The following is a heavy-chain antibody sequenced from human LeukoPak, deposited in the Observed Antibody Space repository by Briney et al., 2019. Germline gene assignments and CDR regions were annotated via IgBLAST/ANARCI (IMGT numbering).Heavy chain of an antibody. CDR2: LSHGGGT. D-gene: IGHD3-10*01. CDR3: ARQSRITMIRGPYGMDV. V-gene: IGHV4-34*01. Sequence: SETLSLTCGVYGGSIRGSFWSWVRQSPGKGLEWIAELSHGGGTNYNPSLKSRVTISVDTSKNQFSLKLSSVTAADTAVYYCARQSRITMIRGPYGMDVWGQGTTVTVSS. CDR1: GGSIRGSF. J-gene: IGHJ6*02.